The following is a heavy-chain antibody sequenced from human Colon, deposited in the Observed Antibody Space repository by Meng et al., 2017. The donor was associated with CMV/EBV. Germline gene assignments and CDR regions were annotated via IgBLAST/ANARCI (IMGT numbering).Heavy chain of an antibody. CDR1: GFSVSSNY. Sequence: GGSLRLSCAASGFSVSSNYRNWVRQAPGQGLEWVSVIYGDNTTHYADSVKGRFTMSRDSSKNIVFLQMNNLRGEDTAVYYCARDPWAPIVGLLYGLDVWGQGTTVTVSS. D-gene: IGHD1-26*01. CDR2: IYGDNTT. J-gene: IGHJ6*02. CDR3: ARDPWAPIVGLLYGLDV. V-gene: IGHV3-66*02.